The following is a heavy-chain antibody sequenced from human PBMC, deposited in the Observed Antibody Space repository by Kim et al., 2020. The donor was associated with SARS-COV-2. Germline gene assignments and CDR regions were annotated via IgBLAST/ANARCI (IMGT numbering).Heavy chain of an antibody. CDR3: ARVRYSSGWEQGFYGMDV. D-gene: IGHD6-19*01. Sequence: SQTLSLTCAISGDSVSSNSAAWNWIRQSPSRGLEWLGRTYYRSKWYNDYAVSVKSRITINPDTSKNQFSLQLNSVTPEDTAVYYCARVRYSSGWEQGFYGMDVWGQGTTVTVSS. CDR1: GDSVSSNSAA. V-gene: IGHV6-1*01. J-gene: IGHJ6*02. CDR2: TYYRSKWYN.